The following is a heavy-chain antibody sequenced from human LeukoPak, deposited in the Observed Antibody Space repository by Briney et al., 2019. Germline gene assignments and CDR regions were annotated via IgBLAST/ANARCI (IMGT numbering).Heavy chain of an antibody. CDR1: GYTFTSYG. Sequence: ASVKVSCKASGYTFTSYGISWVRQAPGQGLEWMGWISAYNGNTNYAQKLQGRVTMTTDTSTSTAYMELRSLRSDDTAVYYCAGDPLMTPARYYYDSSGYYSTHTDYWGQGTLVTVSS. D-gene: IGHD3-22*01. CDR2: ISAYNGNT. CDR3: AGDPLMTPARYYYDSSGYYSTHTDY. J-gene: IGHJ4*02. V-gene: IGHV1-18*01.